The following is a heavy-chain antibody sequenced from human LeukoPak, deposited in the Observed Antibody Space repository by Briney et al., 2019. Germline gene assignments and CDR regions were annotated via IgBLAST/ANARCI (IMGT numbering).Heavy chain of an antibody. CDR3: ARDLAWGAAALVRDDY. CDR2: IRSKAYGGTT. Sequence: PGGSLRLSCAASGFTFSSYAMSWVRQAPGKGLEWVGFIRSKAYGGTTDYAASVKGRFTISRDDSKNTAYLQLDSLKTEDTAVYYCARDLAWGAAALVRDDYWGQGTLVTVSS. CDR1: GFTFSSYA. J-gene: IGHJ4*02. D-gene: IGHD2-2*01. V-gene: IGHV3-49*04.